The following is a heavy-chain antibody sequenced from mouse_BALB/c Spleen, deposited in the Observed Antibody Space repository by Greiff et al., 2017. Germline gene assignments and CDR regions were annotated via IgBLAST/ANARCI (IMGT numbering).Heavy chain of an antibody. Sequence: EVKVEESGGGLVKPGGSLKLSCAASGFTFSDYYMYWVRQTPEKRLEWVATISDGGSYTYYPDSVKGRFTISRDNAKNNLYLQMSSLKSEDTAMYYCARDYGNYAMDYWGQGTSVTVSS. V-gene: IGHV5-4*02. D-gene: IGHD2-1*01. CDR1: GFTFSDYY. CDR3: ARDYGNYAMDY. CDR2: ISDGGSYT. J-gene: IGHJ4*01.